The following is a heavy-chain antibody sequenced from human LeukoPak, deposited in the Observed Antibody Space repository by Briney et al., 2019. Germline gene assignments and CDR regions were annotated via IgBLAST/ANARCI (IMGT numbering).Heavy chain of an antibody. CDR1: GDSIGSSSYY. CDR2: IYYSGST. J-gene: IGHJ4*02. D-gene: IGHD4-23*01. CDR3: ARGRNNYGANSEIGY. V-gene: IGHV4-39*07. Sequence: PSETLSLTCTVSGDSIGSSSYYWGWIRQPPGKGLERIGRIYYSGSTYYNPSLKSRVTISVDTSRDQFSLKLSSVTAADTAIYYCARGRNNYGANSEIGYWGQGTLVTVSS.